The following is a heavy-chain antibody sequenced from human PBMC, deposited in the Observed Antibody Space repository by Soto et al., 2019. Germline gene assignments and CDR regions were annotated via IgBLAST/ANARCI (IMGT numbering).Heavy chain of an antibody. D-gene: IGHD2-15*01. J-gene: IGHJ4*02. CDR3: AHRQRTVVVGAPFDL. CDR1: GVSLTTSGVG. V-gene: IGHV2-5*02. CDR2: IYWDDDK. Sequence: QITLRESGPTLVQPTQTLTLTCTLSGVSLTTSGVGVGWIRQPPGKALEWLALIYWDDDKRFSPSLKSRLAITRDTSKHPVVMPLTDMAPVDTAIYYCAHRQRTVVVGAPFDLWGQGSQVTVSS.